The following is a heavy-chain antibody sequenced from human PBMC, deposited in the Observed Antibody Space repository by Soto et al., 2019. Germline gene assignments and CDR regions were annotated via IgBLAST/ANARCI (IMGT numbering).Heavy chain of an antibody. J-gene: IGHJ4*02. Sequence: QLQLQESGPGLVKPSETLSLTCTVSGGSISSSSYYWGWIRQPPGKGLEWIGSIYYSGSTYYNLSLKSRVTISVDKSKNQFSLKLSSVTAADTAVYFCARLSGYCSGDSCRIDYWGQGTLVTVSS. CDR3: ARLSGYCSGDSCRIDY. CDR2: IYYSGST. CDR1: GGSISSSSYY. D-gene: IGHD2-15*01. V-gene: IGHV4-39*01.